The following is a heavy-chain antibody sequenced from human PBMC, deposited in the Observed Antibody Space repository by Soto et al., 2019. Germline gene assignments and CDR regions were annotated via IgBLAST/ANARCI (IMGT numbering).Heavy chain of an antibody. CDR3: AREKLERRTFDI. J-gene: IGHJ3*02. D-gene: IGHD1-1*01. CDR2: IIPIFGTA. CDR1: GGTFSSYA. Sequence: AASVKVSCKASGGTFSSYAISWVRQAPGQGLEWMGGIIPIFGTANYAQKFQGRVTITADESTSTAYMELSSLRSEDTAVYYCAREKLERRTFDIWGQGTMVTVSS. V-gene: IGHV1-69*13.